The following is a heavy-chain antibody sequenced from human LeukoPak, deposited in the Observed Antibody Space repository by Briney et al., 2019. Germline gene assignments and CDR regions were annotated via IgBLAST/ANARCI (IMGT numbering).Heavy chain of an antibody. V-gene: IGHV3-21*01. CDR3: ARSYSSGWYPGY. D-gene: IGHD6-19*01. J-gene: IGHJ4*02. CDR2: ISSSSSYI. CDR1: GFTFISSS. Sequence: PGGSLRLSCAASGFTFISSSMHWVRQAPGKGLEWVSSISSSSSYIYYADSVKGRFTISRDNAKNSLYLQMNSLRAEDTAVYYCARSYSSGWYPGYWGQGTPVTVSS.